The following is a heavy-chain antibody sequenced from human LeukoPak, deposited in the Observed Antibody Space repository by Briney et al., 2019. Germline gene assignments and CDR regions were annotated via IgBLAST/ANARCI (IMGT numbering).Heavy chain of an antibody. V-gene: IGHV1-2*06. J-gene: IGHJ5*02. CDR1: GYTFTGYH. Sequence: ASVKVSCKASGYTFTGYHMHWVRQAPGQGLEWMGRINPNSGGTNYAQKFQGRVTMTRDTSISTAYMELSRLRSDDTAVYYCARDPAPRGYCSGGSCYGGWFDPWGQGTLVTVSS. CDR3: ARDPAPRGYCSGGSCYGGWFDP. D-gene: IGHD2-15*01. CDR2: INPNSGGT.